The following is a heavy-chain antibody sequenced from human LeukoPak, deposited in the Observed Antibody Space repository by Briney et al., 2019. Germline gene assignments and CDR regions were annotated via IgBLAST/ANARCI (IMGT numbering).Heavy chain of an antibody. CDR2: INPNSCDT. CDR1: GYTFTGYY. J-gene: IGHJ4*02. CDR3: ARDPFYNWNYEAGDY. V-gene: IGHV1-2*02. Sequence: ASVKVSCKASGYTFTGYYMHWVRQAPGQGLEWMGWINPNSCDTNYAQNFQGRVTMTRHTSISTAYMELSRLRSDDTAVYYCARDPFYNWNYEAGDYWGQGTLVTVSS. D-gene: IGHD1-7*01.